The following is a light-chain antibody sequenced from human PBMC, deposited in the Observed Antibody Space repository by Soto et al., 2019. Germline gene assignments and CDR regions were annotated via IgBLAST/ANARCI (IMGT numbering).Light chain of an antibody. Sequence: DIPLTQSPSFLSASVGDRVTITCRASQGINNYLAWYQQKPGNAPKLLICSASTLESGVPSRFSGSGSGTEFTLTISSLQPEDFATYYCQHLNGYPRTFGQGTKVEIK. CDR3: QHLNGYPRT. CDR1: QGINNY. V-gene: IGKV1-9*01. CDR2: SAS. J-gene: IGKJ1*01.